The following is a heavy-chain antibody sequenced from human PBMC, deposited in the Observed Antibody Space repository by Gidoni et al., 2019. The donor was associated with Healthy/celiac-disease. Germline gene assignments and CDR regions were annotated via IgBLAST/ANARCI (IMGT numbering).Heavy chain of an antibody. J-gene: IGHJ4*02. CDR2: ISCSGVST. CDR1: GITFSSYA. V-gene: IGHV3-23*04. CDR3: AKNWWLVITYPEDLG. D-gene: IGHD6-19*01. Sequence: EVQLVESGGGLVQPGGSLRLYCAASGITFSSYAMSWVRQDPGKGLEWVSDISCSGVSTYYADSVKCRFTISRDNSKNTLYLQMNSLRADDTAVYYCAKNWWLVITYPEDLGWGQGTLVTVSS.